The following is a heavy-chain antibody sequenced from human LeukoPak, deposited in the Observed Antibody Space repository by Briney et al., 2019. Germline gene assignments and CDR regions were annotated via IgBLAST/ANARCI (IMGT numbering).Heavy chain of an antibody. Sequence: GGSLRHSRADSRFTPSIYSMSWVPHAPGEGLEWVSSISSSSGFTYYVDTVKSRFTISRDKAKNSLYLQMKRLREQDTAVCYCAIDLAAYYYDSTGPNPQGDYWGQGTLVTVSS. D-gene: IGHD3-22*01. V-gene: IGHV3-21*01. CDR2: ISSSSGFT. CDR3: AIDLAAYYYDSTGPNPQGDY. CDR1: RFTPSIYS. J-gene: IGHJ4*02.